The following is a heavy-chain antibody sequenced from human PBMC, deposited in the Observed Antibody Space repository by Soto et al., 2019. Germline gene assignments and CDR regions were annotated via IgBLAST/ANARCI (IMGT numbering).Heavy chain of an antibody. J-gene: IGHJ6*02. D-gene: IGHD6-19*01. Sequence: QVQLVESGGGVVQPGRSLRLSCAASGFTFSAYGMHWVRQAPGKGLEWVAGISYDGSNKHYGDSVKGRFTISRDNSKNTLFLQMNSLRTEDTAVYHCTKDHRRAVADEPGGMDVWGQGTTVTVSS. V-gene: IGHV3-30*18. CDR2: ISYDGSNK. CDR3: TKDHRRAVADEPGGMDV. CDR1: GFTFSAYG.